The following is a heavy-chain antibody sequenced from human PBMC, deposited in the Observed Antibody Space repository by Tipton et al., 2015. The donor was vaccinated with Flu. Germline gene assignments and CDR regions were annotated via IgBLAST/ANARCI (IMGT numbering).Heavy chain of an antibody. CDR1: GDSISTTIYY. Sequence: TLSLTCTVSGDSISTTIYYWGWVRQPPGKGLEWIGSIYYSGITYYSSSLKSRVTISPDTSKNQISLRLSSVTAADTAVYYCARVRTSGYYFDFWGQGALVTVSS. J-gene: IGHJ4*02. V-gene: IGHV4-39*07. CDR2: IYYSGIT. CDR3: ARVRTSGYYFDF. D-gene: IGHD6-19*01.